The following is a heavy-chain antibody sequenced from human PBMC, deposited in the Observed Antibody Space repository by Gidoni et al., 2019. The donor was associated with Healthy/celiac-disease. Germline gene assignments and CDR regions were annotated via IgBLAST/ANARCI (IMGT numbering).Heavy chain of an antibody. V-gene: IGHV4-34*01. CDR1: GGSFSGYY. J-gene: IGHJ4*02. CDR3: ARRGTGGYSYGLYYFDY. CDR2: INHSGST. Sequence: QVPLQQWGAGLLKPSETLSLTCAVYGGSFSGYYWSWIRQPPGKGLEWIGEINHSGSTNYNPSLKSRVTISVDTSKNQFSLKRSSVTAADTAVYYCARRGTGGYSYGLYYFDYWGQGTLVTVSS. D-gene: IGHD5-18*01.